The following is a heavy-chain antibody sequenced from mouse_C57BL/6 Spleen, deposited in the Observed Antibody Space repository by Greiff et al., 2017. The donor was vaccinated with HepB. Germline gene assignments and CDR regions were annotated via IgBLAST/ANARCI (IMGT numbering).Heavy chain of an antibody. CDR1: GYTFTDYE. Sequence: VQLQQSGAELVRPGASVTLSCKASGYTFTDYEMHWVKQTPVHGLEWIGAIDPETGGTAYNQKFKGKAILTADKSSSTAYMELRSLTSEDSAVYYCTRVPVTTGYYFDYWGQGTTLTVSS. CDR2: IDPETGGT. CDR3: TRVPVTTGYYFDY. J-gene: IGHJ2*01. D-gene: IGHD2-2*01. V-gene: IGHV1-15*01.